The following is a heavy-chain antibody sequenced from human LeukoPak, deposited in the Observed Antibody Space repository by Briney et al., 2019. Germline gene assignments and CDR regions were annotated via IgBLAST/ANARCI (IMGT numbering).Heavy chain of an antibody. CDR2: TWFDGSHN. V-gene: IGHV3-33*06. J-gene: IGHJ4*02. CDR3: AKDHSVTMVRGVIVFASNFDY. D-gene: IGHD3-10*01. Sequence: GGSLRLSCAASGFTFNIYGMHWVRQAPGKGLEWVALTWFDGSHNYYADSVKGRFTISRDNSKNTLYLQINSLRAEDTAVYYCAKDHSVTMVRGVIVFASNFDYWGQGTLVTVSS. CDR1: GFTFNIYG.